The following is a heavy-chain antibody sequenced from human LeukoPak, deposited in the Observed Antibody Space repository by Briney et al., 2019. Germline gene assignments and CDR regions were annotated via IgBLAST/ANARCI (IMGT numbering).Heavy chain of an antibody. D-gene: IGHD3-22*01. CDR2: INHSGST. J-gene: IGHJ4*02. CDR1: GGSFSGYY. Sequence: SETLSLTCAVYGGSFSGYYWSWIRQPPGKGLEWIGEINHSGSTYYNPSLKSRVTISVDRSKNQFSLKLSSVTAADTAVYYCARARNHYDSSGYSVYYFDYWGQGTLVTVSS. V-gene: IGHV4-34*01. CDR3: ARARNHYDSSGYSVYYFDY.